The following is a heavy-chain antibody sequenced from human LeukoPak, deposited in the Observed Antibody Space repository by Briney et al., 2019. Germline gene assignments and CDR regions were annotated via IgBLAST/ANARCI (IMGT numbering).Heavy chain of an antibody. Sequence: GGSLRLSCAASGFTFSDYYMSWIRQAPGKGLEWVSYISFSGSPTQYADSVKGRFTISRDNSKNTLYLQMNSLRAEDTAVYYCAKNYYDSSGYYSEEYYFDYWGQGTLVTVSS. V-gene: IGHV3-11*01. CDR1: GFTFSDYY. D-gene: IGHD3-22*01. CDR3: AKNYYDSSGYYSEEYYFDY. CDR2: ISFSGSPT. J-gene: IGHJ4*02.